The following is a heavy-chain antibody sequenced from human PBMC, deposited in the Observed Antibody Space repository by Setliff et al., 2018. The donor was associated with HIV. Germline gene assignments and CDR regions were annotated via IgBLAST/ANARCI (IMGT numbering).Heavy chain of an antibody. Sequence: SETLSLTCTVSGGSISSYYWSWIRQPPGKGLEWIGYIYYSGSTNYNPSLKSRVTISVDTSKNQFSLKLSSVTAADTAVYYCARLGLGIGYYYYYYMDVWGKGTTVT. CDR2: IYYSGST. CDR3: ARLGLGIGYYYYYYMDV. D-gene: IGHD7-27*01. V-gene: IGHV4-59*08. CDR1: GGSISSYY. J-gene: IGHJ6*03.